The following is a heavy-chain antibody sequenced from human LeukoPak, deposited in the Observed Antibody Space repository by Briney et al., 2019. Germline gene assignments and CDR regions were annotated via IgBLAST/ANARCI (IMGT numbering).Heavy chain of an antibody. V-gene: IGHV3-7*01. CDR3: ARTLSTSNLRSAFDY. J-gene: IGHJ4*02. Sequence: GGSLRLSCAASGFTFSSYWMSWVRQAPGKGLEWVANIKQDGSEKYYVDSVKGRFTISRDNSKNTLYLQMNSLRAEDTAVYYCARTLSTSNLRSAFDYWGQGTLVTVSS. CDR1: GFTFSSYW. CDR2: IKQDGSEK. D-gene: IGHD1-14*01.